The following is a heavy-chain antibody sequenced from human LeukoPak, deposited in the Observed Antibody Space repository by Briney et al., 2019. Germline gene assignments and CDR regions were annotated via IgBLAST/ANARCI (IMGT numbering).Heavy chain of an antibody. CDR1: GGSISSSNYN. V-gene: IGHV4-39*01. Sequence: SETLSLTCSVAGGSISSSNYNWGWIRQPPGKGLEWIGSIYYSGRTYYNPSLKSRVTISVDTSKNQFSLKLSSVTAADTAVYYCARHWGDGYSYLDWFDPWGQGTLVTVSS. D-gene: IGHD5-24*01. CDR2: IYYSGRT. CDR3: ARHWGDGYSYLDWFDP. J-gene: IGHJ5*02.